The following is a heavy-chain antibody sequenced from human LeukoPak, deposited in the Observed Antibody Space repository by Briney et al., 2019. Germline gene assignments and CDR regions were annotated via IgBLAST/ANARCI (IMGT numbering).Heavy chain of an antibody. D-gene: IGHD6-13*01. V-gene: IGHV3-30*18. CDR1: GFTFSSYA. Sequence: PGGSLRLSCAASGFTFSSYAMHWVRQAPGKGLEWVAVISYDGSNKYYADSVKGRFTISRDNSKNTLYLQMNSLRAEDTAVYYCAKYSSSWFVDYWGQGTLVTVSS. CDR3: AKYSSSWFVDY. CDR2: ISYDGSNK. J-gene: IGHJ4*02.